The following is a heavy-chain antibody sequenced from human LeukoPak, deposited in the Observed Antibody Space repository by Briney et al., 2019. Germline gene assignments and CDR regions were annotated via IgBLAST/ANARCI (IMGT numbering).Heavy chain of an antibody. CDR2: IYSGGST. CDR3: ARARSGSYFI. D-gene: IGHD3-10*01. CDR1: GFTFSSYE. V-gene: IGHV3-66*01. Sequence: GGSLRLSCAASGFTFSSYEMNWVRQAPGKGLEWVSVIYSGGSTYYADSVKGRFTISRDNSKNTLYLQMNSLRAEDTAVYYCARARSGSYFIWGQGTLVTVSS. J-gene: IGHJ4*02.